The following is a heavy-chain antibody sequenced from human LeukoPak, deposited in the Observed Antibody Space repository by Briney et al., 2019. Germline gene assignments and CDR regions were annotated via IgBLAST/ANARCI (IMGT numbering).Heavy chain of an antibody. J-gene: IGHJ4*02. CDR1: GGTFSSYA. CDR2: IIPIFGTA. CDR3: ARGERWLQGSPLDY. D-gene: IGHD5-24*01. V-gene: IGHV1-69*05. Sequence: SVKVSCKASGGTFSSYAISWVRQAPGQGLEWMGRIIPIFGTANYAQKFQGRATITTDESTSTAYMELSSLRSEDTAVYYCARGERWLQGSPLDYWGQGTLVTVSS.